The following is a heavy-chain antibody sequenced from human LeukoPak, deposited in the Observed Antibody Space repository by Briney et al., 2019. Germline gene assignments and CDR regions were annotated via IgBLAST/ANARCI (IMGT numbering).Heavy chain of an antibody. V-gene: IGHV4-30-4*07. D-gene: IGHD1-1*01. Sequence: SSETLSLTCAVSGGSISSGGYSWSWIRQPPGKGLEWIGYIYYSGSTYYNPSLKSRVTISVDTSKNQFSLKLSSVTAADTAVYYCARDRGNWNDSYYYYYMDVWGKGTTVTISS. CDR3: ARDRGNWNDSYYYYYMDV. CDR2: IYYSGST. CDR1: GGSISSGGYS. J-gene: IGHJ6*03.